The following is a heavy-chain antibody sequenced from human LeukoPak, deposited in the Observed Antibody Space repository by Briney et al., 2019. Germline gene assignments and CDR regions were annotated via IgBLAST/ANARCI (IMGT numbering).Heavy chain of an antibody. J-gene: IGHJ4*02. D-gene: IGHD7-27*01. V-gene: IGHV1-8*01. Sequence: ASVKVSCKASRYTFSNYDINWVRQATGQGLEWMGWMSPNSGNIGYAQKFQGRVTMTRNTSISTAYMELTSLRSEDTAVYYCVGGAPNGEFDYGAQGTLVTVS. CDR3: VGGAPNGEFDY. CDR1: RYTFSNYD. CDR2: MSPNSGNI.